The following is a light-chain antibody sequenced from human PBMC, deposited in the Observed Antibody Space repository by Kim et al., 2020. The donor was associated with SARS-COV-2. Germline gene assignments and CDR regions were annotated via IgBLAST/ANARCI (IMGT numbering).Light chain of an antibody. CDR1: RLGTKS. CDR3: QAWDSSTVV. Sequence: VSPGQTATITCSGDRLGTKSASWYQQKPGQSPVLVIYQDEKRPSGIPERFSGSNSGNTATLSISVTQAMDEADYYCQAWDSSTVVFGGGTQLPVL. CDR2: QDE. V-gene: IGLV3-1*01. J-gene: IGLJ2*01.